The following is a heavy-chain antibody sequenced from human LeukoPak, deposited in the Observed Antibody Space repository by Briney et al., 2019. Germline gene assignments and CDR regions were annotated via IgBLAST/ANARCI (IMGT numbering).Heavy chain of an antibody. CDR2: IYYSGST. D-gene: IGHD5-24*01. J-gene: IGHJ4*02. V-gene: IGHV4-39*02. CDR1: GGSISSSTHY. CDR3: ARLYSNNYAYY. Sequence: PSETLSLTCSVSGGSISSSTHYWGWIRQPPGKGLEWIGSIYYSGSTYYNPSLKSRVTISVDTSNNHFSLKLTSVTAADTAVYYCARLYSNNYAYYWGQGTLVTVSS.